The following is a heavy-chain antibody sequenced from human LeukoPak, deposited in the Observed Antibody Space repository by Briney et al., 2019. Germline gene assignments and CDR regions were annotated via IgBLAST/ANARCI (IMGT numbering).Heavy chain of an antibody. Sequence: GASVKVSCKASGYTFTGYYMHWVRQAPGQGLEWMGWISPNSGGTNYAQKFQGRVTMTRDTSISTAYMELSRLRSDDTAVYYCARGDCSSTSWYPPPPLLKFEFDPWGQGTLVTVSS. CDR3: ARGDCSSTSWYPPPPLLKFEFDP. V-gene: IGHV1-2*02. D-gene: IGHD2-2*01. CDR1: GYTFTGYY. CDR2: ISPNSGGT. J-gene: IGHJ5*02.